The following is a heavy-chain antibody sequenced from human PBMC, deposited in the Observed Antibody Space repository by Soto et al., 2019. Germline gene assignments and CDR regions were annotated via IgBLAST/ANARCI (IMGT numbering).Heavy chain of an antibody. J-gene: IGHJ4*02. CDR3: ARASLKDYDSSGYLYYFDY. V-gene: IGHV3-66*01. CDR2: IYSGGST. CDR1: GFTVISNY. Sequence: GGSLRLSCAASGFTVISNYMSWVRQAPGKGLEWVSVIYSGGSTYYADSVKGRFTISRDNSKNTLYLQMNSLRAEDTAVYYCARASLKDYDSSGYLYYFDYWGQGTLVTVSS. D-gene: IGHD3-22*01.